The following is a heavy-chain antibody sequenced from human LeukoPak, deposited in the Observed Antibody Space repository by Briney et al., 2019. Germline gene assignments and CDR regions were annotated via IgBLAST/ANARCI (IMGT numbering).Heavy chain of an antibody. CDR3: ARLVVGSGFDY. CDR2: IYHSGST. Sequence: PSETLSLTCTVSGGSISSYYWSWIRQPPGKGLEWIGYIYHSGSTYYNPSLKSRVTISVDTSKNQFSLKLSSVTAADTAVYYCARLVVGSGFDYWGQGTLVTVSS. J-gene: IGHJ4*02. D-gene: IGHD3-10*01. V-gene: IGHV4-59*08. CDR1: GGSISSYY.